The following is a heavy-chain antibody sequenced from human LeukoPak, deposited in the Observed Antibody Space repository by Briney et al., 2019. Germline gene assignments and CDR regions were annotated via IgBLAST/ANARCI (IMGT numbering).Heavy chain of an antibody. J-gene: IGHJ4*02. V-gene: IGHV3-21*01. CDR1: GFDFNYYG. D-gene: IGHD3-16*01. CDR3: ARRGGLSSGRGFDH. Sequence: GGSLRLSCVASGFDFNYYGMNWVRQAPGKGLEWVSSISSKSTYIDSADSTKGRFTISRDNANNSMFLQMSSLRPEDTAVYYCARRGGLSSGRGFDHWGQGTLVTVSS. CDR2: ISSKSTYI.